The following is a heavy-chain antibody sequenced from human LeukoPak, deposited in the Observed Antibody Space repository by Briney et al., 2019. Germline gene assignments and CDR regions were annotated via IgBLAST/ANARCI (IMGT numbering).Heavy chain of an antibody. J-gene: IGHJ4*02. D-gene: IGHD3-16*01. V-gene: IGHV3-74*01. CDR1: GFTFSDFW. CDR2: INEHGTT. CDR3: GRVRGGN. Sequence: SEGSLRLSCAASGFTFSDFWMYWVRQAPGKGLVWISNINEHGTTAYADSVKGRFTISRDNAKNILYLQMNSLRAEDTAVYYCGRVRGGNWGQGTLVTVSP.